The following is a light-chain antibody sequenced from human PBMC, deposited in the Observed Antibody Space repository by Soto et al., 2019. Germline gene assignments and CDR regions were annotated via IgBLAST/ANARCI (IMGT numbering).Light chain of an antibody. J-gene: IGLJ3*02. CDR2: DVN. Sequence: QSALTQPASVSGSPGQSITISCTGTRSDVGGYNHVSWYQQHPGKAPKLMIYDVNKRPSGVSNHFSGSKSGNTASLTISGLQVEDEADYYCCSYAGSSTGVFGGVTMLAV. CDR3: CSYAGSSTGV. CDR1: RSDVGGYNH. V-gene: IGLV2-23*02.